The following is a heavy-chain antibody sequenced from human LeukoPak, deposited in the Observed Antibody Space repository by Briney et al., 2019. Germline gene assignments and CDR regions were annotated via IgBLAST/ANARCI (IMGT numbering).Heavy chain of an antibody. D-gene: IGHD3-22*01. Sequence: PGGSLRLSCAASGFTFSSYWMSWVRQAPGKGLEWVANIKQDGSEKYYVDSVKGRFTISRDNAKNSLYLQMSSLRAEDTAVYYCARDLVFTMIVVVQAAYFDYWGQGTLVTVSS. CDR3: ARDLVFTMIVVVQAAYFDY. CDR2: IKQDGSEK. CDR1: GFTFSSYW. J-gene: IGHJ4*02. V-gene: IGHV3-7*01.